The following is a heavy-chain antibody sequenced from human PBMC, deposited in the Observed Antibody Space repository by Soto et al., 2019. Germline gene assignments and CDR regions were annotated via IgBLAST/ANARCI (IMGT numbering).Heavy chain of an antibody. V-gene: IGHV4-59*01. D-gene: IGHD3-22*01. J-gene: IGHJ6*02. CDR3: AGVRYYDSSGYYSRDYYGMDV. CDR2: IYYSGST. CDR1: GGSISSYY. Sequence: KPSETLSLTCTVSGGSISSYYWSWIRQPPGKGLEWIGYIYYSGSTNYNPSLKSRVTISVDTSKNQFSLKLSSVTAADTAVYYCAGVRYYDSSGYYSRDYYGMDVWGQGTTVTVSS.